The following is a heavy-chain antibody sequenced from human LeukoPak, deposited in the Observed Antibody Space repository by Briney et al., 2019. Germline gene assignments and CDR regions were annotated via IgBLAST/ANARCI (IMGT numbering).Heavy chain of an antibody. CDR3: ARVRRGQKFDY. CDR1: GGSFSGYY. V-gene: IGHV4-34*01. J-gene: IGHJ4*02. CDR2: INHSGST. Sequence: PSETLSLTCAVYGGSFSGYYWSWIRQPPGKGLEWIGEINHSGSTNYNPSLKSRVTISVDTSKNQFSLKLSSVTAADTAVYYCARVRRGQKFDYWGQGTLVTVSS. D-gene: IGHD5-12*01.